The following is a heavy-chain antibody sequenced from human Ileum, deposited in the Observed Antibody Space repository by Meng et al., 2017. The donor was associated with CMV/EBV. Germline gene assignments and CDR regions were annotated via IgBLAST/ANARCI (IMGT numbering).Heavy chain of an antibody. CDR2: IHISGAT. J-gene: IGHJ4*02. Sequence: GQRPGSGAGLVGPSETLSFTCTVSGGSIGSGDYYWSWIRQPAGKGLEWIGRIHISGATNYNPSLKSRVTMSVDTSKNQFSLKVRSVTAADTAVYYCAREMSRTGFFDYWGQGNLVTASS. CDR3: AREMSRTGFFDY. V-gene: IGHV4-61*02. D-gene: IGHD1-1*01. CDR1: GGSIGSGDYY.